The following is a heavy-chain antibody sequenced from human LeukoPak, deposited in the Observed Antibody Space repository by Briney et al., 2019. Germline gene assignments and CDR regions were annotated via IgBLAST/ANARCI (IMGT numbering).Heavy chain of an antibody. Sequence: PGGSLRLSCAASGFTFRSYGMSWVRQAPGKGLEWVSGMSGSGVNTDYADSVKGRFTISRDNSKNTLYLQMNSLRAEDTAIYYCATYRQVLLPFESWGQGTLVTVSS. CDR2: MSGSGVNT. CDR1: GFTFRSYG. D-gene: IGHD2-8*02. V-gene: IGHV3-23*01. J-gene: IGHJ4*02. CDR3: ATYRQVLLPFES.